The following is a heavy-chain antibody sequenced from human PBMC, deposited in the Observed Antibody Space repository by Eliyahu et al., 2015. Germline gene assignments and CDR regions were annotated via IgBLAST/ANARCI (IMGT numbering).Heavy chain of an antibody. CDR3: ARLGADCGSVCFFDN. V-gene: IGHV4-39*01. CDR1: GGSISNSAYY. J-gene: IGHJ4*03. Sequence: QLQLQESGPGLVKPSETLSLTCTVSGGSISNSAYYWGWIRQPPGRGLEWGGGLFFWGDTPSNSSLKSRVTISVDTSKNQFFLRLNSVTAADTAVYYCARLGADCGSVCFFDNWGQGTLVTVSS. D-gene: IGHD2-21*01. CDR2: LFFWGDT.